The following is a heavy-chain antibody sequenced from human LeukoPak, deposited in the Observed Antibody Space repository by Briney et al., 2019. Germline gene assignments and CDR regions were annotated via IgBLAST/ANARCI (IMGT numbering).Heavy chain of an antibody. Sequence: SETLSLTCTVSGGSISSGDYYWSWIRQPPGKGLEWIGYIYYSGSTYYNPSLKSRVTISVDTSKNQFSLKLSSVTAADTAVYYCAREATGNGDYDALDYWGQGTPVTVSS. CDR3: AREATGNGDYDALDY. CDR2: IYYSGST. J-gene: IGHJ4*02. V-gene: IGHV4-30-4*01. CDR1: GGSISSGDYY. D-gene: IGHD4-17*01.